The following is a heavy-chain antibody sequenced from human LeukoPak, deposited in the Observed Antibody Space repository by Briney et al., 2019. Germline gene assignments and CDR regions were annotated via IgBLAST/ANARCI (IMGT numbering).Heavy chain of an antibody. J-gene: IGHJ5*02. CDR1: GYTFNNYD. CDR3: ARAPGNYVHWFDP. D-gene: IGHD3-10*02. CDR2: LDPNSGDT. Sequence: AAVKVSCKASGYTFNNYDINWVRQTTERGLEWMGWLDPNSGDTGYAQNFRGRLTMTRNTSINTAYMELSSLRSEDTAVYYCARAPGNYVHWFDPWGQGTLVTVSS. V-gene: IGHV1-8*02.